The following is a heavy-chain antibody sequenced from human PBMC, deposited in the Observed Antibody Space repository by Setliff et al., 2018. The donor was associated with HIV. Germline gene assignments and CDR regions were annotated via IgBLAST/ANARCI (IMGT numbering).Heavy chain of an antibody. CDR3: ARDGYYYDGSAYSTFDY. J-gene: IGHJ4*02. CDR2: ISAYNGNT. D-gene: IGHD3-22*01. V-gene: IGHV1-18*01. Sequence: ASVKVSCKASGYTFINYGISWVRQAPGRGLEWMGWISAYNGNTNYAQQLQGRVTMTTDTSTSTAYMELRSLRSDDTAVYYCARDGYYYDGSAYSTFDYWGQGTLVTVSS. CDR1: GYTFINYG.